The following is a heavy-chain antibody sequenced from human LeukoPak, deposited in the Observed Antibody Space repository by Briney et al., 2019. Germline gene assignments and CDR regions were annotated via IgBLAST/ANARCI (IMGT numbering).Heavy chain of an antibody. CDR2: IYYSGST. D-gene: IGHD1-26*01. CDR3: ARGIIVGATWGENDNWFDP. V-gene: IGHV4-4*02. CDR1: GGSISSSNW. J-gene: IGHJ5*02. Sequence: KPSETLSLTCAVSGGSISSSNWWSWVRQPPGKGLEWIGEIYYSGSTNYNPSLKSRVIISVDTSKNQFSLKLSSVTAADTAVYYCARGIIVGATWGENDNWFDPWGQGTLVTVSS.